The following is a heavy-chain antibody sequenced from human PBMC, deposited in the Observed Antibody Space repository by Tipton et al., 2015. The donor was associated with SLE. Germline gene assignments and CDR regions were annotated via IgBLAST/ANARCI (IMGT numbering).Heavy chain of an antibody. J-gene: IGHJ5*02. D-gene: IGHD3-10*01. CDR3: ASGGYGSGSHYLGGWFDP. CDR2: IYTSGST. V-gene: IGHV4-4*08. CDR1: GGSISSYY. Sequence: TLSLTCPVSGGSISSYYWSWIRQSPGKGLEWIGYIYTSGSTNYNPSLKSRVTISADTSKNQFSLKLSSVTAADTAVYYCASGGYGSGSHYLGGWFDPWGRGTLVTVSS.